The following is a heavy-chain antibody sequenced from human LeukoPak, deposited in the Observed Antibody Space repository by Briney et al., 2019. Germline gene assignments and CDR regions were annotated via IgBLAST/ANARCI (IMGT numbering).Heavy chain of an antibody. CDR2: ISGTGGTT. V-gene: IGHV3-23*01. CDR3: AKGQPPYCTSDTCHRFDWFDP. CDR1: GFTFDYYG. Sequence: GGSLRLSCAASGFTFDYYGMSWVRQAPGKGLEWVSTISGTGGTTYYADSVKGRFTISRDNSKSSLYLQLNSLRAEDTATYYCAKGQPPYCTSDTCHRFDWFDPWGQGTLVTVSS. D-gene: IGHD2-8*02. J-gene: IGHJ5*02.